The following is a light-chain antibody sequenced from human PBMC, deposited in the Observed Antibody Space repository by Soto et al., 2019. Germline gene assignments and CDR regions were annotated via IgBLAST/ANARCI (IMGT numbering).Light chain of an antibody. V-gene: IGLV2-14*01. CDR2: DVS. CDR3: SSYTSSTTLV. CDR1: SSDVGGYNY. J-gene: IGLJ2*01. Sequence: QSALIQPASVSGSPGQSITISCTGTSSDVGGYNYVSWYQQHPGKAPKLMIYDVSTRPSGVSNRFSGSKSGNTASLIISGLQAEDEADYYCSSYTSSTTLVFGGGTKLTVL.